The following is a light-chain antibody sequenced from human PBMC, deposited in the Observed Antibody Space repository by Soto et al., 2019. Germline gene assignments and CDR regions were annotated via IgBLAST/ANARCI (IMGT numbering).Light chain of an antibody. CDR2: AAS. Sequence: IQMTQSPSSLSASVGDRVTITCRASQGISDYLAWYQQKPGKAPRLLIYAASTLESGVPSRFSGRGCGTDFTLTINSMQPEELATYYCQQLNSYSPRLIFGGGTKVDI. CDR1: QGISDY. V-gene: IGKV1-9*01. J-gene: IGKJ4*01. CDR3: QQLNSYSPRLI.